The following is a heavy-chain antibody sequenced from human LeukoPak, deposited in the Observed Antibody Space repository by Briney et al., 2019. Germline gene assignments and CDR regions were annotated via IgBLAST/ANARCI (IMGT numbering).Heavy chain of an antibody. D-gene: IGHD6-19*01. V-gene: IGHV7-4-1*02. J-gene: IGHJ4*02. CDR2: INTNTGNP. CDR3: ARDWYTSDWYGTQPGY. Sequence: ASVKVSCKASGYRFTSYAMNWVRQAPGQGLEWMGWINTNTGNPMYAQGFTGRFVFSLDTSVSTAYLQISSLKAEDTAVYYCARDWYTSDWYGTQPGYWGQGTLATVSS. CDR1: GYRFTSYA.